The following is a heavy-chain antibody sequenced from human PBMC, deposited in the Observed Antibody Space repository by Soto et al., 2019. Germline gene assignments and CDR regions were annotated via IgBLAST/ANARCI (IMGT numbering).Heavy chain of an antibody. CDR2: IYYSGST. D-gene: IGHD1-26*01. CDR1: GGSISSGDYY. V-gene: IGHV4-30-4*01. CDR3: ARAAGVSGSSSARYYHGMDV. Sequence: PSETLSLTCTVSGGSISSGDYYWRWIRQPPGKGLEWIGYIYYSGSTYYNPSLKSRVTISVDTSKNQFSLKLSSVTAADTAVYYCARAAGVSGSSSARYYHGMDVWGQGTTVTVSS. J-gene: IGHJ6*02.